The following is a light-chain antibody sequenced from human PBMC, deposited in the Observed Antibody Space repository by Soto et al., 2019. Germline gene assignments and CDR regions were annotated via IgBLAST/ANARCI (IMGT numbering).Light chain of an antibody. CDR3: AAWDDSLTVL. V-gene: IGLV1-47*01. CDR1: SSNIASFS. J-gene: IGLJ2*01. CDR2: EDN. Sequence: QSVLTQPPSASGTPGQTVTISCSGSSSNIASFSVYWYQQLPGTAPQLLIYEDNQRPSGVPDRFSGSKSDTSASLAIAGLRSGDEGDYYCAAWDDSLTVLFGGGTKLTVL.